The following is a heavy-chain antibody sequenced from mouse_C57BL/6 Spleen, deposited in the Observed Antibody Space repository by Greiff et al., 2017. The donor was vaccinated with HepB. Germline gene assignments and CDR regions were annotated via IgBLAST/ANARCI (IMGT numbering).Heavy chain of an antibody. Sequence: EVKLEESGEGLVKPGGSLKLSCAASGFTFSSYAMSWVRQTPEKRLEWVAYISSGGDYIYYADTVKGRFTISRDNARNTLYLQMSSLKSEDTAMYYCTRDPWDYGYAMDYWGQGTSVTVSS. CDR2: ISSGGDYI. V-gene: IGHV5-9-1*02. CDR1: GFTFSSYA. J-gene: IGHJ4*01. CDR3: TRDPWDYGYAMDY. D-gene: IGHD1-1*01.